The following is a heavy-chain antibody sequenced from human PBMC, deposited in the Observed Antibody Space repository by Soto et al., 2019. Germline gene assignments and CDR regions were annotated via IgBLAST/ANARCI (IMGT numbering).Heavy chain of an antibody. Sequence: QVQLQESGPGLVKPSETLSLTCAVSGASISSRTWWTWVRQSPGKGLEWIGEMYHNGGSNYNPSLMSRVAISTDTSKHQCSLTLTSVTAADTAMYYCTCCGHDYKIDNWGQGSLVTVSS. CDR3: TCCGHDYKIDN. CDR2: MYHNGGS. D-gene: IGHD2-21*01. V-gene: IGHV4-4*02. CDR1: GASISSRTW. J-gene: IGHJ4*02.